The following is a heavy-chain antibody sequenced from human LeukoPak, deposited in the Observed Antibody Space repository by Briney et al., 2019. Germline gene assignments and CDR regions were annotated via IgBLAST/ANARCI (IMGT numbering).Heavy chain of an antibody. Sequence: GGSLRLSCAASGFTFSSYWLSWVRQDPGKGLEWVANIKQDGSEKYYVDSVKGRFTISRDNAKNSLYLQMNSLRAEDTAVYYCAKGSGSYENYYYYYGMDVWGQGTTVTVSS. CDR2: IKQDGSEK. J-gene: IGHJ6*02. D-gene: IGHD3-10*01. CDR3: AKGSGSYENYYYYYGMDV. V-gene: IGHV3-7*01. CDR1: GFTFSSYW.